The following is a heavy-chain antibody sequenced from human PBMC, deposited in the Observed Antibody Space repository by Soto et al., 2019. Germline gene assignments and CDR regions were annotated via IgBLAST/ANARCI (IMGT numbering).Heavy chain of an antibody. D-gene: IGHD6-13*01. CDR3: ARDRVVAAAGTRWFDP. CDR2: IIPILGIA. CDR1: GGTFSSYT. J-gene: IGHJ5*02. V-gene: IGHV1-69*04. Sequence: SVKVSCKASGGTFSSYTISWVRQAPGQGLEWMGRIIPILGIANYAQKFQGRVTITADKSTSTAYMELSSLRSEDTAVYYCARDRVVAAAGTRWFDPWGQGTLVTVSS.